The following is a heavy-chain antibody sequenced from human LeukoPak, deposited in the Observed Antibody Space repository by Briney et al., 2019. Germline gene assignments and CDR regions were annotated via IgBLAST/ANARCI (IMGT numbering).Heavy chain of an antibody. D-gene: IGHD5-24*01. CDR1: GFRSSSYA. V-gene: IGHV3-23*01. CDR2: ISGSGGST. CDR3: ARDAWLSLDY. J-gene: IGHJ4*02. Sequence: GGSLRLSCAASGFRSSSYAMSWVRQAPGKGLEWVSAISGSGGSTYYADSVKGRFTISRDNSKNTLYLQMNSLRAEDTAVYYCARDAWLSLDYWGQGTLVTVSS.